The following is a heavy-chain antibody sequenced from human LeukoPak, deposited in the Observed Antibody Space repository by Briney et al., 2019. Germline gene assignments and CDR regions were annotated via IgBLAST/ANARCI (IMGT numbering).Heavy chain of an antibody. CDR1: GGSFSGYY. V-gene: IGHV4-34*01. J-gene: IGHJ5*02. CDR3: ARRVRGYSGYDFASRFDP. CDR2: INHSGST. D-gene: IGHD5-12*01. Sequence: SETLSLTCAVYGGSFSGYYWSWIRQPPGKGLEWIGEINHSGSTNYNPSLKSRVTISVDTSKNQFSLKLSSVTAADTAVYYCARRVRGYSGYDFASRFDPWGQGTLVTVSS.